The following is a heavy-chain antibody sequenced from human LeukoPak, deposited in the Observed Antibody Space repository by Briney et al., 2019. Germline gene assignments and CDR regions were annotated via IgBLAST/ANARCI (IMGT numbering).Heavy chain of an antibody. J-gene: IGHJ1*01. V-gene: IGHV3-48*03. CDR1: GFTFSSYE. CDR3: ARGGSSWYEYFQH. Sequence: EPGGSLRLSCAASGFTFSSYEMNWVRQAPGKGLEWVSYISSSGSTIYYADSVKGRFTISRDNAKNSLYLQMNSLRAEDTDVYYCARGGSSWYEYFQHWGQGTLVTVSS. D-gene: IGHD6-13*01. CDR2: ISSSGSTI.